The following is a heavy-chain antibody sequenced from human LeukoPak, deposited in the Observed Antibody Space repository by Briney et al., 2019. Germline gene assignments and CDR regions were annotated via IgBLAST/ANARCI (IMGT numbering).Heavy chain of an antibody. CDR2: IYHSGTT. D-gene: IGHD5-24*01. V-gene: IGHV4-59*12. J-gene: IGHJ4*02. CDR1: GGSISPYY. Sequence: PSETLSLTCTVSGGSISPYYWSWIRQPPGKGLEWIGAIYHSGTTTYNPSLKSRVIISVDKSKNQFSLKLSSVTAADTAVYYCARRGDGYGHFDFWGQGTLVTVSS. CDR3: ARRGDGYGHFDF.